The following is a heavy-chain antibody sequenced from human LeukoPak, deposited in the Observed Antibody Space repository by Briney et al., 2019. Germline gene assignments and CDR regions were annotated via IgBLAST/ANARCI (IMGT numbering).Heavy chain of an antibody. V-gene: IGHV3-23*01. Sequence: PGGSLRLSCADSGFTFSNNALGWVRQAPGKGLEWVSVISGSGLNTYYTDSVKGRFTISRDNSKNTLSLQMNSLRAEDTAVYYCVKDIGTVGASPFDYWGQGTLVSVSS. CDR3: VKDIGTVGASPFDY. J-gene: IGHJ4*02. D-gene: IGHD1-26*01. CDR1: GFTFSNNA. CDR2: ISGSGLNT.